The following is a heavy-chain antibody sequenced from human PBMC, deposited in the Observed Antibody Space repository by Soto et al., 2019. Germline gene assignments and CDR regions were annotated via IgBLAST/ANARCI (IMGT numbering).Heavy chain of an antibody. CDR2: ISVSGSST. Sequence: GGSLRLSCVASGFSFDRYAMTWVRQAPGKGLEWVSAISVSGSSTYYADTVKGRLTISRDNSKNTLYLQMNRLRAEDTAVYYCAKDDSAYSTVPRFDYWGQGTLVTVSS. J-gene: IGHJ4*02. D-gene: IGHD6-13*01. CDR3: AKDDSAYSTVPRFDY. CDR1: GFSFDRYA. V-gene: IGHV3-23*01.